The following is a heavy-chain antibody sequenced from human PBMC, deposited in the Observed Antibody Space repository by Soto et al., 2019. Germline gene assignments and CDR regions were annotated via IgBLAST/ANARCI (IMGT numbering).Heavy chain of an antibody. Sequence: GESLKISCKGSGYSFTSYWIGWVRQMPGKGLEWMGIIYPGDSDTRYSPSFQGQVTISADKSISTAYLQWSSLKASDTAMYYCARPSRYCSSTSCYTGEYYYGMDVSGQGNTVTV. CDR2: IYPGDSDT. V-gene: IGHV5-51*01. CDR3: ARPSRYCSSTSCYTGEYYYGMDV. CDR1: GYSFTSYW. D-gene: IGHD2-2*02. J-gene: IGHJ6*02.